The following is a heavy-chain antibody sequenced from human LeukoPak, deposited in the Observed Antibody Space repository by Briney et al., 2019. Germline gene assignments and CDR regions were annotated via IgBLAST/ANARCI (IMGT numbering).Heavy chain of an antibody. CDR2: ISSSSSYI. V-gene: IGHV3-21*04. Sequence: PGGSLRLSCAASGFTFSSYSMNWVRQAPGKGLEWVSSISSSSSYIYYADSVKGRFTISRDNSKNTLYLQMNSLRAEDTAVYYCAKMSYSSGYYYRYAFDIWGQGTMTVSS. J-gene: IGHJ3*02. CDR1: GFTFSSYS. CDR3: AKMSYSSGYYYRYAFDI. D-gene: IGHD3-22*01.